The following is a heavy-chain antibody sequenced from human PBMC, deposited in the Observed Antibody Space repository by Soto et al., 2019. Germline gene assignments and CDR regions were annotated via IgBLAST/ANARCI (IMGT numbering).Heavy chain of an antibody. CDR3: ARRPHGDWYFDF. CDR2: ISWNSNNI. Sequence: EVQLVESGGGLVQPGRSLRLSCAASGFSFDDYAMHWVRQTPGKGLEWVSGISWNSNNIGYADSMKGRFAISRDNAKKSVYLQMNSPRVEDTALYYCARRPHGDWYFDFWGRGTLVTVSS. D-gene: IGHD1-1*01. CDR1: GFSFDDYA. V-gene: IGHV3-9*01. J-gene: IGHJ2*01.